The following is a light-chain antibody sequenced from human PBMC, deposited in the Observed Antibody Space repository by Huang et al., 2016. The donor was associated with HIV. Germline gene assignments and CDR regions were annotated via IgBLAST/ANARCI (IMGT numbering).Light chain of an antibody. V-gene: IGKV3-15*01. CDR3: QQYNNWLTWT. J-gene: IGKJ1*01. Sequence: VMTQSPATLSVSPGERATLSCRASQSVSSNLAWYQQKPGQAPSLRIFCASTRSTGVPARFSGSGSGTEFTLTISSLQSEDFAVYYCQQYNNWLTWTFGQGTKVEIK. CDR2: CAS. CDR1: QSVSSN.